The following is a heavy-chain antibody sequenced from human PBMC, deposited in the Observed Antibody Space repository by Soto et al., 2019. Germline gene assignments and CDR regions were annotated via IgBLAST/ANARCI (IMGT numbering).Heavy chain of an antibody. CDR2: IYYSGST. CDR1: GCSSSSGGYY. J-gene: IGHJ6*02. D-gene: IGHD3-10*01. Sequence: TSETLSLTCTFSGCSSSSGGYYLSWIRQHPGKGLEWIGYIYYSGSTYYNPSLKSRVTISVDTSKSQFSLKLSSVTAADTAVYYCARAPDDGSGSYYRGYYYYGMDVWGQGTTVTVSS. CDR3: ARAPDDGSGSYYRGYYYYGMDV. V-gene: IGHV4-31*03.